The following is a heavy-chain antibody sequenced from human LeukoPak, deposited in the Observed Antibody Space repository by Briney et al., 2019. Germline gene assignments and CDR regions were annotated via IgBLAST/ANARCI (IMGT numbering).Heavy chain of an antibody. CDR2: IDHSGST. Sequence: SETLSLTCTVSGGSFSSYYWTWIRQPPGKGLEWSGYIDHSGSTNYNPSLKSRVTISVDTSKNQFSLKLSSVTAADTAVYYCARDVGATPGYFDYWGQGTLVTVSS. V-gene: IGHV4-59*01. CDR3: ARDVGATPGYFDY. D-gene: IGHD1-26*01. CDR1: GGSFSSYY. J-gene: IGHJ4*02.